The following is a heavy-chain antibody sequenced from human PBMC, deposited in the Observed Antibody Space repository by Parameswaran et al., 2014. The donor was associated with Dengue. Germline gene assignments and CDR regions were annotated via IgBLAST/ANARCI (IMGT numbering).Heavy chain of an antibody. J-gene: IGHJ5*02. V-gene: IGHV4-39*01. CDR2: IYYSGST. CDR3: ARGIVVVPAALENWFDP. Sequence: WIRQPPGKGLEWIGSIYYSGSTYYNPSLKSRVTISVDTSKNQFSLKLSSVTAADTAVYYCARGIVVVPAALENWFDPWGREPWSPSPQ. D-gene: IGHD2-2*01.